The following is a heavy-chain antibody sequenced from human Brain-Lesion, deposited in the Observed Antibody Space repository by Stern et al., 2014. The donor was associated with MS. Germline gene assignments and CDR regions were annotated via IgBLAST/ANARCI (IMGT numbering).Heavy chain of an antibody. CDR1: GYIFTGYY. D-gene: IGHD3-3*01. Sequence: QVQLVQSGAEVKKPGASVKVSCKTSGYIFTGYYIHWVRQAPGPGLEWMALINPNNGGTKDAQKFQGRVTLGWATALRTAHVELSSLTSDDTAVYYCARDQRGITIFGVVTDYYYLGMDVWGQGTTVTVSS. CDR3: ARDQRGITIFGVVTDYYYLGMDV. V-gene: IGHV1-2*02. CDR2: INPNNGGT. J-gene: IGHJ6*02.